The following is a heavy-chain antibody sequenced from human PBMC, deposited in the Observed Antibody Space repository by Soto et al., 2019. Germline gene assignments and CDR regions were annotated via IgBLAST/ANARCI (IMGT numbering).Heavy chain of an antibody. Sequence: SETLSLTCAVYGGSFSGYYWSWIRQSPGKGLEWIGEINHSGSTNYNPSLKSRVTISVDTSKNQFSLKLSSVTAADTAVYYCARGRRVRGVIPFYYYGMDVWGQGTTVTVSS. D-gene: IGHD3-10*01. CDR1: GGSFSGYY. J-gene: IGHJ6*02. CDR3: ARGRRVRGVIPFYYYGMDV. V-gene: IGHV4-34*01. CDR2: INHSGST.